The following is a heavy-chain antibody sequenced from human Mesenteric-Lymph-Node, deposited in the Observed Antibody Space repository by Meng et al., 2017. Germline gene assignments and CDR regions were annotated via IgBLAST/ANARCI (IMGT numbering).Heavy chain of an antibody. CDR2: VVYSGTT. D-gene: IGHD1-14*01. CDR3: ARHHHSPTFDY. V-gene: IGHV4-39*01. CDR1: GGSISSSSYY. J-gene: IGHJ4*02. Sequence: QVPGQESGPGLLKPSETLSLTCTVSGGSISSSSYYWAWIRQPPGEGLEWIGSVVYSGTTYYTSSLKSRVSISVDTSKNQFSLKLSSVTAADTAVYYCARHHHSPTFDYWGQGTLVTVSS.